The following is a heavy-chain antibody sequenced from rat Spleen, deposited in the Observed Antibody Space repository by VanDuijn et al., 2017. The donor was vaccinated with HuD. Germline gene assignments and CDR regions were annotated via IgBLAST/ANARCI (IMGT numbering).Heavy chain of an antibody. Sequence: EVQLVESGGGLVQPGRSLKLSCPASGFTFSDYYMAWVRQAPKTGLEWVASISFEGSYTYYGDSVKGRFTVSRDNAKTTLYLQMNSLRSEDSATYYCATLSVVGFAYWGQGTLVTVSS. CDR1: GFTFSDYY. V-gene: IGHV5-22*01. CDR2: ISFEGSYT. D-gene: IGHD1-12*01. CDR3: ATLSVVGFAY. J-gene: IGHJ3*01.